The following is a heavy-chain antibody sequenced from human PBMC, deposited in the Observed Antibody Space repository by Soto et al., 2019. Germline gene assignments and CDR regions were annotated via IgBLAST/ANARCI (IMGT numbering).Heavy chain of an antibody. J-gene: IGHJ4*02. D-gene: IGHD5-18*01. CDR2: ITWNSGIT. CDR3: ARRDAASRPGPFDY. CDR1: EFTFDHYA. Sequence: EVQLVESGGGLVQPGRSLRLSCAVSEFTFDHYAMHWVRQAPGKGLEWVSGITWNSGITDDADSVKGRFTISRDNAKNTLYLQMNNLKPEDTAFYYCARRDAASRPGPFDYWGQGTPVTVSS. V-gene: IGHV3-9*01.